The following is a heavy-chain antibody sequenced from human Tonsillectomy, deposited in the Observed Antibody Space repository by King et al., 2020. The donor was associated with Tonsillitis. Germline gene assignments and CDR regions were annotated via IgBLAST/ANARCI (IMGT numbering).Heavy chain of an antibody. V-gene: IGHV1-18*01. CDR3: ARNRATMIPYSFDY. Sequence: QLVQSGAEMKVPGASVKVSCKASDYPFSTFGINLVRQAPGQGRDGMGWIRTYNGNTNYPQKPQGRVTMTTDTPTSTAYMELRSLRSDDTAVYYCARNRATMIPYSFDYWGQGTLVAVSP. J-gene: IGHJ4*02. CDR1: DYPFSTFG. D-gene: IGHD3-22*01. CDR2: IRTYNGNT.